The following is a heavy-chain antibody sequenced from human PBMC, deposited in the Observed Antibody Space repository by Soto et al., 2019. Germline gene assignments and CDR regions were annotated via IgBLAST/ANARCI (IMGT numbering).Heavy chain of an antibody. D-gene: IGHD3-16*02. CDR3: ARGVKHDYVWGSYRYIPYGMDV. CDR2: IIPIFGTA. Sequence: SVKVSCKXSGGTFSSYGISWVRQAPGQGLAWMGGIIPIFGTANYAQKFQGRVTITADESTSTAYMELSSLRSEDTAVYYCARGVKHDYVWGSYRYIPYGMDVWGQGTTVTVSS. V-gene: IGHV1-69*13. CDR1: GGTFSSYG. J-gene: IGHJ6*02.